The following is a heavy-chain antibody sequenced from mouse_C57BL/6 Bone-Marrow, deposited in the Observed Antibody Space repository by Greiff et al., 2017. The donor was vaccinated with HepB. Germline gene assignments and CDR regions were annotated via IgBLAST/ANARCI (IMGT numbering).Heavy chain of an antibody. CDR2: INSDGGGT. CDR1: EYAFPSHY. J-gene: IGHJ4*01. V-gene: IGHV5-2*01. Sequence: EVKLMESGGGLVQPGESLKLSCESNEYAFPSHYMAWVRKTPEKRLELVAAINSDGGGTYYPDTMERRCIISRDNTKKTLYLQMSSLRSEDSALYDCARRGRRMAYWGQGTPVTVSS. D-gene: IGHD6-1*01. CDR3: ARRGRRMAY.